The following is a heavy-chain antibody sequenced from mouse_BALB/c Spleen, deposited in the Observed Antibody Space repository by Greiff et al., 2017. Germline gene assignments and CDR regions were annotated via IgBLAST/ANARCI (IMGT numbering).Heavy chain of an antibody. CDR1: GYSITSDYA. CDR3: ARSLDRYDAMDY. V-gene: IGHV3-2*02. Sequence: EVKLLESGPGLVKPSQSLSLTCTVTGYSITSDYAWNWIRQFPGNKLEWMGYISYSGSTSYNPSLKSRISITRDTSKNQFFLQLNSVTTEDTATYYCARSLDRYDAMDYWGQGTSVTVSS. D-gene: IGHD2-14*01. CDR2: ISYSGST. J-gene: IGHJ4*01.